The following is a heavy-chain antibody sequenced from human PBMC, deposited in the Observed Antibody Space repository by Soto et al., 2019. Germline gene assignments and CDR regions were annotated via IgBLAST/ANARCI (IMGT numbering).Heavy chain of an antibody. CDR1: GFTFSSYW. V-gene: IGHV3-7*01. Sequence: GGSLRLSCAASGFTFSSYWMNWVRQAPGKGLEWVANIKQDGSEKYYVDSVKGRFTISRDNAKNSLYLQMNSLRAEDTAVYYCAKDRSRSVYYYYYGMDVWGQGTTVTVSS. CDR3: AKDRSRSVYYYYYGMDV. J-gene: IGHJ6*02. CDR2: IKQDGSEK.